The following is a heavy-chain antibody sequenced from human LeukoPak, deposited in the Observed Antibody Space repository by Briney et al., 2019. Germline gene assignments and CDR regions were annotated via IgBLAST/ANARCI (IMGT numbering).Heavy chain of an antibody. V-gene: IGHV4-38-2*02. CDR3: ARGAIYGSGSYYAY. CDR1: GYSISSGYY. Sequence: NPSETLSLTCTVSGYSISSGYYWGWIRQPPGKGLEWIGNIYHSGSTYYNPSLKSRVTISVDTSKNQFSLKLSSVTAADTAVYYCARGAIYGSGSYYAYWGQGTLVTVSS. J-gene: IGHJ4*02. D-gene: IGHD3-10*01. CDR2: IYHSGST.